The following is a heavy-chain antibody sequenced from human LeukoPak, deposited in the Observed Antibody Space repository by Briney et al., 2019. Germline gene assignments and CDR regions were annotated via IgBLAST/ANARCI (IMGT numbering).Heavy chain of an antibody. Sequence: GGSLRLSCAASGFTFSSYAMHWVRQAPGKGLEWVAFIRYDGSNKYYADSVKGRFTISRDNSKDTLYLQMNSLRAEDTAVYYCAKGTYYDFWSGFASYFDYWGQGTLVTVSS. D-gene: IGHD3-3*01. CDR1: GFTFSSYA. V-gene: IGHV3-30*02. J-gene: IGHJ4*02. CDR2: IRYDGSNK. CDR3: AKGTYYDFWSGFASYFDY.